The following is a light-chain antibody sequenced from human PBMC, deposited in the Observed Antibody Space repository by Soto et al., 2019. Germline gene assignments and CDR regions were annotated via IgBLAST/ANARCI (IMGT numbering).Light chain of an antibody. CDR3: ATWDDNLNAWV. Sequence: QSVLTQPPSASGTPGQRVTISCSGSSSNIGSNTVNWYQQLPGTAPKLLIYNYNQRPSGVPDRFSGSKSGTSASLAISGLQSEDEADYYCATWDDNLNAWVFGGGTKVTVL. V-gene: IGLV1-44*01. J-gene: IGLJ3*02. CDR1: SSNIGSNT. CDR2: NYN.